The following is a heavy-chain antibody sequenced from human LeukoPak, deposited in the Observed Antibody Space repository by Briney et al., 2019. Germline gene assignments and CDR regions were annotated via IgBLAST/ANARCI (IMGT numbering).Heavy chain of an antibody. CDR3: TTDRPSRIAVAGIIDY. CDR2: ISFDGSDK. Sequence: GGSLRLSCAASGFPFTNYAVHWVRQAPGKGLEWVAAISFDGSDKYYTDSVKGRFTISRDNSKNTLTLQMNSLRAGDTAVFYCTTDRPSRIAVAGIIDYWGQGTLVTVSS. D-gene: IGHD6-19*01. J-gene: IGHJ4*02. CDR1: GFPFTNYA. V-gene: IGHV3-30-3*01.